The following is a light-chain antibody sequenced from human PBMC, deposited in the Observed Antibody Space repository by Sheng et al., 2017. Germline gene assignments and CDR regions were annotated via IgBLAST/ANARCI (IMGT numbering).Light chain of an antibody. CDR1: QSVSANY. CDR2: GAS. J-gene: IGKJ4*01. Sequence: EIVLTQSPGTLSLSPGERATLSCRASQSVSANYLAWYQQKPGQAPRLLIYGASTRATGIPDRFTGSGSGTDFTLTITRLEPEDFAVYYCQQRNSWPLTFGGGTKVEIK. V-gene: IGKV3D-20*02. CDR3: QQRNSWPLT.